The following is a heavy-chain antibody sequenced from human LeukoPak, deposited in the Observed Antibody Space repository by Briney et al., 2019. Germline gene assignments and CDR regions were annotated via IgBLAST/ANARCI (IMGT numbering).Heavy chain of an antibody. J-gene: IGHJ5*02. Sequence: SETLSLTCTVSGGSISSSSYYWGWIRQPPGEGLEWIGSIYHSGSTYYNPSLKSRVTISVDTSRNQFSLKLSSVTAADTAVYYCARRVVAGISFDPWGQGTLVTVSS. CDR2: IYHSGST. V-gene: IGHV4-39*01. D-gene: IGHD6-19*01. CDR1: GGSISSSSYY. CDR3: ARRVVAGISFDP.